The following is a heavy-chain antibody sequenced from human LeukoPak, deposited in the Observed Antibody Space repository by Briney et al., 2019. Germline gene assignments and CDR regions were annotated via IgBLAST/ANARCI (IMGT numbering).Heavy chain of an antibody. J-gene: IGHJ4*02. V-gene: IGHV1-18*01. CDR2: ISAYNGNT. Sequence: ASVKVSCKVSGYTLTELSMHWVRQAPGQGLEWMGWISAYNGNTQYAQKFQGRITMTTDTSTSTAYMELRSLRSDDTAVYYCARGRIAVAGTSDYWGQGTLVTVSS. D-gene: IGHD6-19*01. CDR1: GYTLTELS. CDR3: ARGRIAVAGTSDY.